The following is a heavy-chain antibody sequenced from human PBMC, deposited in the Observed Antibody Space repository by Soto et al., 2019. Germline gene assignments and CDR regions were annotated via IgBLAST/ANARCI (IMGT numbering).Heavy chain of an antibody. CDR1: GGSISSYY. CDR2: IYYSGST. J-gene: IGHJ6*02. CDR3: ARAEGQGQAAAGTYYYGMDV. Sequence: SETLSLTCTVSGGSISSYYWSWIRQPPGKGLEWIGYIYYSGSTNYNPSLKSRVTISVDTSKNQFSLKLSSVTAADTAVYYCARAEGQGQAAAGTYYYGMDVWGQGTTVT. V-gene: IGHV4-59*01. D-gene: IGHD6-13*01.